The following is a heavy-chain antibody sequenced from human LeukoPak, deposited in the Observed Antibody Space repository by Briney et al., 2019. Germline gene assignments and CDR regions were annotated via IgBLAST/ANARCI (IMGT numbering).Heavy chain of an antibody. V-gene: IGHV4-39*01. J-gene: IGHJ3*02. CDR2: FYYSGST. D-gene: IGHD6-6*01. Sequence: PSETLSLTCTVSGGSISSSYSYWGWICQPPGKGLEWIGSFYYSGSTYYTPSLQSRVTISVDTSKNQFSLKLSSVTAADTAVYYCARHHLAARPPSAFDIWGQGTMVTVSS. CDR1: GGSISSSYSY. CDR3: ARHHLAARPPSAFDI.